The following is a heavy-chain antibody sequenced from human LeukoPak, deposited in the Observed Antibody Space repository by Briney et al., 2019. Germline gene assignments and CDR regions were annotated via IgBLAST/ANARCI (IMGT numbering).Heavy chain of an antibody. J-gene: IGHJ4*02. V-gene: IGHV3-48*03. CDR2: ISSSGSPI. D-gene: IGHD5-24*01. CDR3: AREGGDGSNYFDY. CDR1: GFTFSSYE. Sequence: GGTLRLSCAASGFTFSSYEMNWVRQAPGKGLEWVSYISSSGSPIYYADSVKGRFTISRDNAKNSLYLQMNSLRAEDTAVYFCAREGGDGSNYFDYWGQGTLVAVSS.